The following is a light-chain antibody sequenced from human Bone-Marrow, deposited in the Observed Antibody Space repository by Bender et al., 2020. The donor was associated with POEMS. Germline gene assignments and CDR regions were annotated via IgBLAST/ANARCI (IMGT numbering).Light chain of an antibody. CDR2: QDT. CDR3: QSWGSNTAV. CDR1: KLGEEY. Sequence: SYELTQPPSVSVSPGQTATITCSGEKLGEEYACWYLQKPGQSPVVVIYQDTKRPSGIPERFSGSTSGNTASLTISGTQTMDEADYYCQSWGSNTAVFGGGTKLTVL. J-gene: IGLJ2*01. V-gene: IGLV3-1*01.